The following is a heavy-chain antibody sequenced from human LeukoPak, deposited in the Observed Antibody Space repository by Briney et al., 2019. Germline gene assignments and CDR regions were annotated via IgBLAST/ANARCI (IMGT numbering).Heavy chain of an antibody. Sequence: SETLSLTCTVSGDSINGYYWTWIRQPPGKGLEWIGYLYHSGSTKYNPSLKSRVTISGDTSKNQFSLRLSSVTAADTAVYYCARSRRRWLEGAFDIWGQGTLVIVSS. CDR1: GDSINGYY. V-gene: IGHV4-59*01. CDR2: LYHSGST. D-gene: IGHD5-24*01. J-gene: IGHJ3*02. CDR3: ARSRRRWLEGAFDI.